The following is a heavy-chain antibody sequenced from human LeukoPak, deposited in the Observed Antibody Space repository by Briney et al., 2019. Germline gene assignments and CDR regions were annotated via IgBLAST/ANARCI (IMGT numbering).Heavy chain of an antibody. Sequence: GGSLRLSFAASGFTFSSYWMSWVRQAPGKGLEWVAVIWYDGSNKYYADSVKGRFTISRDNSKNTLYLQMNSLRAEDTAVYYCARNEQGGWPDWGQGTLVTVSS. CDR2: IWYDGSNK. V-gene: IGHV3-33*08. CDR1: GFTFSSYW. CDR3: ARNEQGGWPD. D-gene: IGHD6-19*01. J-gene: IGHJ4*02.